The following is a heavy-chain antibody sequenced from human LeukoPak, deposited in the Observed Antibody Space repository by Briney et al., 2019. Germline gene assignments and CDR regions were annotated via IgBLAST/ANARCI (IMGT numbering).Heavy chain of an antibody. CDR1: GFTFSIYE. Sequence: GGSLRLSCAASGFTFSIYEMNWVRQAPGKGLEWVSYISSSGSTIYYADSVKGRFTISRDNAKNSLYVQMNSLRAEDTAVYYCARGVPGYCSGTSCYKDYYYMDVWGKGTTVTVSS. V-gene: IGHV3-48*03. J-gene: IGHJ6*03. CDR3: ARGVPGYCSGTSCYKDYYYMDV. D-gene: IGHD2-2*02. CDR2: ISSSGSTI.